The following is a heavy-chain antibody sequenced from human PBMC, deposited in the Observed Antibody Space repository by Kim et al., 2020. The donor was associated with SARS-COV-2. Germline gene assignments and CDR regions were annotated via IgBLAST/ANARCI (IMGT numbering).Heavy chain of an antibody. D-gene: IGHD6-13*01. Sequence: SETLSLTCTVSGGSISSYYWSWIRQPPGKGLEWIGYIYYSGSTNYNPSLKSRVTISVDTSKNQFSLKLSSVTAADTAVYYCAGHSGPIAAAGTTVDYWGQGTLVTVSS. V-gene: IGHV4-59*08. CDR3: AGHSGPIAAAGTTVDY. CDR1: GGSISSYY. CDR2: IYYSGST. J-gene: IGHJ4*02.